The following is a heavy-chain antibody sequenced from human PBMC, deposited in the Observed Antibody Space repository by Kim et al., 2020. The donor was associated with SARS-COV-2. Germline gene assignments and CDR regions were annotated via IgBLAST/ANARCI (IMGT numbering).Heavy chain of an antibody. D-gene: IGHD3-22*01. V-gene: IGHV1-69*01. Sequence: NYAQKFQGRVTITADESTSTAYMELSSLRSEDTAVYYCAREGTMIALFDIWGQGTMVTVSS. J-gene: IGHJ3*02. CDR3: AREGTMIALFDI.